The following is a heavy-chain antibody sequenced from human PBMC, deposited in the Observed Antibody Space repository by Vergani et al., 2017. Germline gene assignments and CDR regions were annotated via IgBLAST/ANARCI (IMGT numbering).Heavy chain of an antibody. CDR3: ASGGPDSSSLFDAFDI. J-gene: IGHJ3*02. CDR2: ISWNSGSI. CDR1: GFTFDDYA. V-gene: IGHV3-9*01. D-gene: IGHD6-13*01. Sequence: EVQLVESGGGLVQPGRSLRLSCAASGFTFDDYAMHWVRQAPGKGLEWVSGISWNSGSIGYADSVKGRFTISRDNAKNSLYLQMNSLRAEDTAVYYCASGGPDSSSLFDAFDIWGQGTMVTVSS.